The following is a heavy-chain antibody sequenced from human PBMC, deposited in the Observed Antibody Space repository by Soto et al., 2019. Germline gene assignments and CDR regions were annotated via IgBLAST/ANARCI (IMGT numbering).Heavy chain of an antibody. CDR3: ARGYSYGNRRFDY. V-gene: IGHV4-34*01. J-gene: IGHJ4*02. CDR2: INHSGST. Sequence: SETLSLICAVYGGSFSGYYWSWIRQPPGKGLEWIGEINHSGSTNYNPSLKSRVTISVDTSKNQFSLKLSSVTAADTAVYYCARGYSYGNRRFDYWGQGTLVTVPQ. D-gene: IGHD5-18*01. CDR1: GGSFSGYY.